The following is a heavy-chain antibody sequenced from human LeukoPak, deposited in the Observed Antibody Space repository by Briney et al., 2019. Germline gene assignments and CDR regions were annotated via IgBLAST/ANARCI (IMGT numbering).Heavy chain of an antibody. V-gene: IGHV3-23*01. CDR1: GFTFSSYA. CDR2: ISGSGGST. CDR3: AKDRYGDYVFDY. Sequence: GGSLRLSCAASGFTFSSYAMSWVRHAPGKGLEWVSSISGSGGSTYYADSVKGRFTISRDNSKNTLYLQMNSLRAEDTAVYYCAKDRYGDYVFDYWGQGALVTVSS. J-gene: IGHJ4*02. D-gene: IGHD4-17*01.